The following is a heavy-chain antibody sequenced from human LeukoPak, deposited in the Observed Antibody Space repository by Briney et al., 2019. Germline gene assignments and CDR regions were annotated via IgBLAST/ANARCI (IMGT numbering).Heavy chain of an antibody. CDR2: IYYSGST. V-gene: IGHV4-31*03. CDR1: GGSISSGGYY. CDR3: ARGALSESYPYYFDY. D-gene: IGHD1-26*01. Sequence: SQTLSLTCTVSGGSISSGGYYWSWIRQHPGKGLEWIGYIYYSGSTYYNPSLKSRVTISVDTSKNQFSLKLSSVTAADTAVYYCARGALSESYPYYFDYWGQGTLVTVSS. J-gene: IGHJ4*02.